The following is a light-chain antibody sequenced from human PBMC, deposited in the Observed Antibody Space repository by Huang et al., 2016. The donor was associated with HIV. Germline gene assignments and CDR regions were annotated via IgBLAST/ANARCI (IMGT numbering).Light chain of an antibody. CDR2: KAS. Sequence: DIQMTQSPSALSASLGDRVTITCRASQSISNWLAWYQRKPGTAPKLLIYKASSLQNGVPSRCSCSGSGTEFTLTISSLQPDDFATYYCQQYKSYSPRAFGQGTKVEIK. CDR1: QSISNW. CDR3: QQYKSYSPRA. V-gene: IGKV1-5*03. J-gene: IGKJ1*01.